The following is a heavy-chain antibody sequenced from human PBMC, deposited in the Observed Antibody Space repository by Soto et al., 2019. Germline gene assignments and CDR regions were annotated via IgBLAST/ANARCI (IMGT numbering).Heavy chain of an antibody. Sequence: PSETLSLTCTVSGGSISSSSYYWGWIRQPPGKGLEWIGSIYYSGSTYYNPSLKSRVTISVDTSKNQFSLKLSSVTAADTAVYYCATEGPSRSSWYYXVPYWGQGTLVTVSS. J-gene: IGHJ4*02. CDR3: ATEGPSRSSWYYXVPY. D-gene: IGHD6-13*01. CDR2: IYYSGST. V-gene: IGHV4-39*01. CDR1: GGSISSSSYY.